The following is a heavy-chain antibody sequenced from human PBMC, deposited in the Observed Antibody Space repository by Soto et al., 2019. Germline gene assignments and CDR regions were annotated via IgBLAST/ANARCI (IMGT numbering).Heavy chain of an antibody. Sequence: PGGSLRLSCAASGFTFSSYAMHWVRQAPGKGLEWVAVISYDGSNKYYADSVKGRFTISRDNSKNTLYLKMNSLRAEDTAVYYCAKDPRDIVVVPFAIRYYYYGMDVWGQRTTVTVSS. J-gene: IGHJ6*02. CDR2: ISYDGSNK. D-gene: IGHD2-2*01. CDR3: AKDPRDIVVVPFAIRYYYYGMDV. V-gene: IGHV3-30-3*01. CDR1: GFTFSSYA.